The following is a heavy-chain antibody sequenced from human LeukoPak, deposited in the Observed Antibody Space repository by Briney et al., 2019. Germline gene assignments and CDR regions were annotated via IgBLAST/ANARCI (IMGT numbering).Heavy chain of an antibody. V-gene: IGHV3-30-3*01. D-gene: IGHD6-19*01. CDR2: ISYDGSNK. Sequence: GGSLRLSCAASGFTFSSYAMHWVRQAPGKGLEWVAVISYDGSNKYYADSVKGRFTISRDNSKNTLYLQMNSLRAEDTAVYYCARDGSGRSGFDLWGRGTLVTVSS. J-gene: IGHJ2*01. CDR1: GFTFSSYA. CDR3: ARDGSGRSGFDL.